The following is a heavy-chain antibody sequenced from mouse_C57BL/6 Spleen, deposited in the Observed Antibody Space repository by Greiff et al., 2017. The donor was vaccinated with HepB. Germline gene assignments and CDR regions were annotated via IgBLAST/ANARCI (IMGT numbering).Heavy chain of an antibody. Sequence: QVQLQQPGAELVKPGASVKMSCKASGYTFTSYWITWVKQRPGQGLEWIGDIYPGSGSTNYNEKFKSKATLTVDTSSSTACMQLSSLTSEDSAVYYCARKHYSNYVGFYYAMDYWGQGTSVTVSS. CDR1: GYTFTSYW. CDR3: ARKHYSNYVGFYYAMDY. V-gene: IGHV1-55*01. D-gene: IGHD2-5*01. J-gene: IGHJ4*01. CDR2: IYPGSGST.